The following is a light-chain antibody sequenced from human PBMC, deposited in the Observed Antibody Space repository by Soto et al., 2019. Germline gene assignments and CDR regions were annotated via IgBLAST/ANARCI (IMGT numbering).Light chain of an antibody. J-gene: IGKJ5*01. CDR3: QQAYSFPIT. V-gene: IGKV1D-12*01. CDR2: GAS. CDR1: QDIAGY. Sequence: DIQVTQSPSSVSASVGDRVTITCRASQDIAGYSAWYQHKPGRTPELLIHGASRLQSGVPARFSGSGSGTDFTLSINSLQPEDFATYYCQQAYSFPITFGQGTRLDI.